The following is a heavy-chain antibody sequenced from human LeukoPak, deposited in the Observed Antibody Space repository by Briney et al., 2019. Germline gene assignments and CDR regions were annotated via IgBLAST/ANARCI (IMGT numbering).Heavy chain of an antibody. CDR1: GYTFTGYY. Sequence: ASVKVSCKASGYTFTGYYMHWVGQAPGQGGEWMGRINPNSGDTNYAQKFQGSVSMTTDTSISTAYMELSRLRSDDTAVYYCARDITGTTPNWGQGTLVTVSS. J-gene: IGHJ4*02. CDR3: ARDITGTTPN. D-gene: IGHD1-7*01. V-gene: IGHV1-2*06. CDR2: INPNSGDT.